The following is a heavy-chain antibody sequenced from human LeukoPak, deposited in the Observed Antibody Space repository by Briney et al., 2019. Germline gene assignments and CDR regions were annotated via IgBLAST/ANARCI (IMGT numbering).Heavy chain of an antibody. D-gene: IGHD5-18*01. V-gene: IGHV4-38-2*02. CDR3: ASITWKQAWLHLDF. CDR2: LYHYGTT. J-gene: IGHJ4*02. Sequence: PSETLSLTCTVSGYSIISGYYWGWIRQTPGKGLEWIASLYHYGTTYYNPSLKGRVTISIATSKNQFSLKVTSVTAADTAVYYCASITWKQAWLHLDFWGPGTLATVSS. CDR1: GYSIISGYY.